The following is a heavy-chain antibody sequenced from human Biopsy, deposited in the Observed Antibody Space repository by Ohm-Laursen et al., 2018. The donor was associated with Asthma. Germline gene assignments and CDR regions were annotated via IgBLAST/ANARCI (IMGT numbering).Heavy chain of an antibody. CDR3: ARHQEAASYHYDGSIAY. CDR1: GGAIRTSGYY. Sequence: SDTLSLTCSVSGGAIRTSGYYWGWIRQPPGKGLEWIGSMYYSGSAYYNPSPESRVTISVDTSKNQFSLKLSSVTAADTAVYFCARHQEAASYHYDGSIAYWGQGIPVTVSS. J-gene: IGHJ4*02. V-gene: IGHV4-39*01. D-gene: IGHD3-22*01. CDR2: MYYSGSA.